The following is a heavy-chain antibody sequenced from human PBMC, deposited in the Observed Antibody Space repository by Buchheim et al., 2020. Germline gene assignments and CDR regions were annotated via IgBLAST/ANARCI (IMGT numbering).Heavy chain of an antibody. D-gene: IGHD1-26*01. CDR2: ISGSGGGT. J-gene: IGHJ4*02. CDR3: AKEIVGATVDS. V-gene: IGHV3-23*01. CDR1: GFIFSSYV. Sequence: EVQLLESGGGLVQPGGSLRLSCAASGFIFSSYVMSWVRQAPGKGLEWVSGISGSGGGTYYADSVKGRFTISRDNSKNQLYLQMNSLRVEDTAVYYCAKEIVGATVDSWGQGTL.